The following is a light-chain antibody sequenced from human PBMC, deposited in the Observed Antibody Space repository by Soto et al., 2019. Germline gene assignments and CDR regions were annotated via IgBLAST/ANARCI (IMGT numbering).Light chain of an antibody. V-gene: IGKV3-20*01. J-gene: IGKJ4*01. Sequence: EIVLTQSPGTLSLSPGERATLSCRTSQSVFSNYLAWYHQKPGQAPRLLIYGASTRPGGTPDRFSGSGSGTDFTPTISSLEPEDVAVYYYQQYGGSPAITFGVGTKVEIK. CDR2: GAS. CDR3: QQYGGSPAIT. CDR1: QSVFSNY.